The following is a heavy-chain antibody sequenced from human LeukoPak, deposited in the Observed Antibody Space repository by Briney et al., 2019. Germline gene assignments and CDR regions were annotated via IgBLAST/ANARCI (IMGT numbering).Heavy chain of an antibody. D-gene: IGHD3-10*01. CDR2: LYGGGRR. V-gene: IGHV3-66*01. Sequence: PGGSLRLSCASPGFTVTTSYINPVPQAPRRGLERGSNLYGGGRREDAATVKVRYTISRDDSKSTVYLQMNHLTAKDTAVYYCTRSHYVAGSYTGFIDNYGQGTLVTVSS. J-gene: IGHJ4*02. CDR3: TRSHYVAGSYTGFIDN. CDR1: GFTVTTSY.